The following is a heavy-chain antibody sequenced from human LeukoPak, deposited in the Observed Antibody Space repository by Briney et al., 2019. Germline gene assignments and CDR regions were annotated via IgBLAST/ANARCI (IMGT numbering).Heavy chain of an antibody. CDR3: ARGSVLRYFDWLLYPDY. Sequence: ASVKVSCKASGYTFTSYYMHWVRQAPGQGLEWMGIINPSGGSTSYAQKFQGRVTITRDTSASTAYMELSSLRSEDTAVYYCARGSVLRYFDWLLYPDYWGQGTLVTVSS. CDR1: GYTFTSYY. V-gene: IGHV1-46*01. D-gene: IGHD3-9*01. J-gene: IGHJ4*02. CDR2: INPSGGST.